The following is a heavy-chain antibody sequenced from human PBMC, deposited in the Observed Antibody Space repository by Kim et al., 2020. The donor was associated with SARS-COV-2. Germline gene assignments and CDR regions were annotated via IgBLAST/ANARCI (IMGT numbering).Heavy chain of an antibody. Sequence: ADSLKGRITNSRNNSKNTMYLQMNSLRAEDTAVYYCASVGYSYGFTYFDYWGQGTLVTVSS. D-gene: IGHD5-18*01. V-gene: IGHV3-66*01. J-gene: IGHJ4*02. CDR3: ASVGYSYGFTYFDY.